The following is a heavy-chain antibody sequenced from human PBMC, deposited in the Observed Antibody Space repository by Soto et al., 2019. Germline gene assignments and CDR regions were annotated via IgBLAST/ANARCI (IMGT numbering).Heavy chain of an antibody. J-gene: IGHJ5*02. D-gene: IGHD6-13*01. CDR1: GYTFSSYG. CDR2: INPNSGGT. CDR3: ARGLAAAGTQGGWFDP. Sequence: GASVKVSCKASGYTFSSYGINWVRQAPGQGLEWMGWINPNSGGTNYAQKFQGWVTMTRDTSISTAYMELSRLRSDDTAVYYCARGLAAAGTQGGWFDPWGQGTLVTVSS. V-gene: IGHV1-2*04.